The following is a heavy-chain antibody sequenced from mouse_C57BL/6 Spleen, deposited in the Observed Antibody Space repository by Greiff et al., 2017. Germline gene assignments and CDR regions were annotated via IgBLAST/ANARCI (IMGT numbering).Heavy chain of an antibody. CDR1: GYSFTGYY. V-gene: IGHV1-42*01. CDR2: INPSTGGT. CDR3: ARKNFYYDYDVDNWYFDV. D-gene: IGHD2-4*01. J-gene: IGHJ1*03. Sequence: EVQLQQPGPELVKPGASVKISCKASGYSFTGYYMNWVKQSPEKSLEWIGVINPSTGGTTYNQKFKAKDTLTVDKSSSTAYMQLKSLTSEDSAVYYCARKNFYYDYDVDNWYFDVWGTGTTVTVSA.